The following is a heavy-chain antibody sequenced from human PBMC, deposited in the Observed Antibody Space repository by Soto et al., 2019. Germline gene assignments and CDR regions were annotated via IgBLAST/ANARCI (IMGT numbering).Heavy chain of an antibody. CDR2: SPPIFGTA. CDR3: ARGGRYPNSSYYYGMDV. D-gene: IGHD1-1*01. V-gene: IGHV1-69*01. CDR1: GGTFSTYS. Sequence: QVQLVQSGAEVKKPGSSVKVSCKASGGTFSTYSISWVRQAPGQGREWMGGSPPIFGTAKYAQNFQGRVTITADESTSPADMELGSLRSDDTAVYYCARGGRYPNSSYYYGMDVWGQGTTVTVSS. J-gene: IGHJ6*02.